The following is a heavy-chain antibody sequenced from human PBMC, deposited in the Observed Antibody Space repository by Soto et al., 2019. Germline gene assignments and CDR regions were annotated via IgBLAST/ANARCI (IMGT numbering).Heavy chain of an antibody. CDR1: GGSISSGGYY. D-gene: IGHD3-10*02. CDR2: IYYSGST. CDR3: ARDVPPYGMDV. J-gene: IGHJ6*02. Sequence: PSETLSLTCTVSGGSISSGGYYWSWIRQHPGKGLEWIGYIYYSGSTNYNPSLKSRVTIPVDTSKNQFSLKLSSVTAADTAVYYCARDVPPYGMDVWGQGTTVTVSS. V-gene: IGHV4-61*08.